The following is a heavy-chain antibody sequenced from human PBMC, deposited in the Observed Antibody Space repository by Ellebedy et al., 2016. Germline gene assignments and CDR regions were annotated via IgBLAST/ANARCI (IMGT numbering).Heavy chain of an antibody. D-gene: IGHD5/OR15-5a*01. CDR3: ARDYPSVFTGFGF. Sequence: ASVKVSCKASGYTFTSYGISWVRQAPGQGLQWMGVLKPSVGTTIYTQKFQGRVSMTRDTSTNKIYMELSSLRSYDTAVYYCARDYPSVFTGFGFWGQGTLVIVSS. V-gene: IGHV1-46*01. CDR1: GYTFTSYG. J-gene: IGHJ5*01. CDR2: LKPSVGTT.